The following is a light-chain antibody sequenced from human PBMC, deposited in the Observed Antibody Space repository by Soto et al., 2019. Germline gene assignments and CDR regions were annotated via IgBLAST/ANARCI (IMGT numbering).Light chain of an antibody. V-gene: IGKV3-20*01. CDR3: QSRGT. CDR2: GAS. CDR1: QSVSSSY. Sequence: EIVLTQSPGTLSLSPGERATLSCRASQSVSSSYLAWYQQKPGQAPRLLIYGASSRATGIPDRFSGSGSGTDFTLTVSRRATEDFDVYYCQSRGTFGQGTKVEIK. J-gene: IGKJ1*01.